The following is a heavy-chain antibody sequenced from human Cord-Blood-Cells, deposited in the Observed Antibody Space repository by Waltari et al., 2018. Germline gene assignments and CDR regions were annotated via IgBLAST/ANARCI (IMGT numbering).Heavy chain of an antibody. CDR2: INHSGST. CDR3: ARPATVGATDY. CDR1: GGSFSGYY. Sequence: QVQLQQWGAGLLKPSETLSLTCAAYGGSFSGYYWSWIRQPPGKGLEWIGEINHSGSTNYNPSLKSRVTISVDTSKNQFSLKLSSVTAADTAVYYCARPATVGATDYWGQGTLVTVSS. D-gene: IGHD1-26*01. V-gene: IGHV4-34*01. J-gene: IGHJ4*02.